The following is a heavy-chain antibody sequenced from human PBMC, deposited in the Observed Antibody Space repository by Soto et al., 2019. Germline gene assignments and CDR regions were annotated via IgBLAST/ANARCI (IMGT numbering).Heavy chain of an antibody. V-gene: IGHV3-30*18. Sequence: QVQLVESGGGVVQPGRSLRLSCAASGFTFSSYGMHWVRQAPGKGLEWVAVISYDGSNKYYADSVKGRFTISRDNSKNTLYLQMNSLRAEDTPVYYCAKDGAVDCSSTSCYHYYYYYGMDVWGQGTTVTVSS. CDR3: AKDGAVDCSSTSCYHYYYYYGMDV. D-gene: IGHD2-2*01. CDR2: ISYDGSNK. J-gene: IGHJ6*02. CDR1: GFTFSSYG.